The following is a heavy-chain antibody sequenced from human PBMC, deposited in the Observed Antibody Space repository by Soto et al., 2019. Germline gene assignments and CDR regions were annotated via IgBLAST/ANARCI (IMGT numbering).Heavy chain of an antibody. Sequence: LRLSCAASGFTFSSYSMNWVRQAPGKGLEWVSSISSSSSYIYYADSVKGRFTISRDNAKNSLYLQMNSLRAEDTAVYYCARSITGTTRYYYGMDVWGQGTTVTVSS. CDR2: ISSSSSYI. CDR3: ARSITGTTRYYYGMDV. D-gene: IGHD1-20*01. CDR1: GFTFSSYS. J-gene: IGHJ6*02. V-gene: IGHV3-21*01.